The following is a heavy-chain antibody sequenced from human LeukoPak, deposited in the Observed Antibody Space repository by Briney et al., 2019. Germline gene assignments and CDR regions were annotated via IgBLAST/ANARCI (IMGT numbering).Heavy chain of an antibody. CDR3: ARDYDGDYVFNY. CDR1: GFTFSSYS. CDR2: ISSSSSYI. D-gene: IGHD4-17*01. J-gene: IGHJ4*02. V-gene: IGHV3-21*01. Sequence: KTGGSLRLSCAASGFTFSSYSMNWVRQAPGKGLEWVSSISSSSSYIYYADSVKGRFTISRDNAKNSLYLQMNSLRAEDTAVYYCARDYDGDYVFNYWGQGTLVTVSS.